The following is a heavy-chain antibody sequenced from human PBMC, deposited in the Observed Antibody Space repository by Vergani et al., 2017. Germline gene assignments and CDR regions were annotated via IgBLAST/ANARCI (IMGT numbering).Heavy chain of an antibody. CDR3: AKELRTSSGGGWFDP. CDR2: ISWNSNSI. CDR1: GFTSAGYA. Sequence: EVQLEESGGGLVLPGRSLRLSCVASGFTSAGYAMHWVRQAPGKGLEWVSGISWNSNSIGYADSVKGGLTISRDNAKNSLYLQMNSLRAEDTALYYCAKELRTSSGGGWFDPWGQGTLVTVSS. J-gene: IGHJ5*02. V-gene: IGHV3-9*02. D-gene: IGHD6-6*01.